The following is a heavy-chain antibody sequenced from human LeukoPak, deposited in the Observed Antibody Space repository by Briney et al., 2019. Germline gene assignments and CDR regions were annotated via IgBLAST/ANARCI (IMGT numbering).Heavy chain of an antibody. CDR3: AKAPYGSGSYITAFDI. CDR2: ISWNSGSI. V-gene: IGHV3-9*01. D-gene: IGHD3-10*01. J-gene: IGHJ3*02. Sequence: GGSLRLSCEASGFTFSSSAMHWVRQAPGKGLEWVSGISWNSGSIGYADSVKGRFTISRDNAKNSLYLQMNSLRAEDTALYYCAKAPYGSGSYITAFDIWGQGTMVTVSS. CDR1: GFTFSSSA.